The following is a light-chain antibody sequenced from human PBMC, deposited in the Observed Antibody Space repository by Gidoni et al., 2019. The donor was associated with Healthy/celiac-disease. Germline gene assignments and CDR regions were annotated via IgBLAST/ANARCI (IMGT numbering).Light chain of an antibody. CDR3: QQSYSTPYS. CDR2: AAS. J-gene: IGKJ2*03. Sequence: DIQMTQSPSSLSASVGDRVTITCRASQRISSYLNWYQQKPGKDPKLLIYAASSLQRGVPSRFSGSGSGTDFTLTISSLQPEDFATYYCQQSYSTPYSFXQXTKLEIK. CDR1: QRISSY. V-gene: IGKV1-39*01.